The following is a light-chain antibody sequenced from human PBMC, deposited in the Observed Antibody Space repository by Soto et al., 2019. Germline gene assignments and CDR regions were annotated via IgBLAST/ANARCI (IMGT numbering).Light chain of an antibody. J-gene: IGKJ1*01. Sequence: IVLTQAPGTLSLSPGERATLSSRASQSVSSSYLAWYQQKPGQAPRLLIYGASSRATGIPDRFSGSGSGTDFTLTISRMEPEDFAVYYCQQYGSSPWTFGQGTKVDIK. V-gene: IGKV3-20*01. CDR1: QSVSSSY. CDR3: QQYGSSPWT. CDR2: GAS.